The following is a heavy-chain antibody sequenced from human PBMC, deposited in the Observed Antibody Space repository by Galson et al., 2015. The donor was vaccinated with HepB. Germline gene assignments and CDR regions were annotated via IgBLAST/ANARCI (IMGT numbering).Heavy chain of an antibody. CDR2: FDPEDGET. Sequence: SVKVSCKVSGYTLTELSMHWVRQAPGKGLEWMGGFDPEDGETIYAQKFQGRVILTRDASTSTDYMELSSLGSDDTAIYYCARDGGNFGDCAYWGQGTLVTVSS. J-gene: IGHJ4*02. V-gene: IGHV1-24*01. CDR3: ARDGGNFGDCAY. CDR1: GYTLTELS. D-gene: IGHD3-10*01.